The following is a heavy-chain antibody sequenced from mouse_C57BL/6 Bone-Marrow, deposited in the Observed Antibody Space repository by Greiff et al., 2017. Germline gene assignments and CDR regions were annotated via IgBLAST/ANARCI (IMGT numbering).Heavy chain of an antibody. Sequence: QVQLQQSGAELVRPGTSVKVSCKASGYAFTNYLIEWVKQRPGQGLEWIGVINPGSGGTNYNEKFKGKATLTADKSSSTAYMQLSSLTSEDSAVYFWARTGHITRDAMDYWGQGTSVTVSS. V-gene: IGHV1-54*01. CDR3: ARTGHITRDAMDY. CDR1: GYAFTNYL. J-gene: IGHJ4*01. CDR2: INPGSGGT. D-gene: IGHD1-1*01.